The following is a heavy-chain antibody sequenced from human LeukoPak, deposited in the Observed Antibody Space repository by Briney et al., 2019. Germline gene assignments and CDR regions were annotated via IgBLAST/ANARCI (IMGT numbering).Heavy chain of an antibody. J-gene: IGHJ5*02. CDR2: IKSKTDGGTT. CDR3: TTDLSIVVVPAENWFDP. CDR1: GFTFSNAW. Sequence: GGSLRLSCAASGFTFSNAWMGWVRQAPGKGLEWVGRIKSKTDGGTTDYAAPVKGRFTISRDDSKNTLYLQMNSLKTEDTAVYYCTTDLSIVVVPAENWFDPWGQGTLVTVSS. D-gene: IGHD2-2*01. V-gene: IGHV3-15*01.